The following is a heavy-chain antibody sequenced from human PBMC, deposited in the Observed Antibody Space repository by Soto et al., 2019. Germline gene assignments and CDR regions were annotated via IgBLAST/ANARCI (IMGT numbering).Heavy chain of an antibody. CDR3: AREESIAADPTFAY. J-gene: IGHJ4*02. CDR2: IWYDGSNK. D-gene: IGHD6-6*01. Sequence: HPGGSLRLSCAASGFTCSSYGMHWVRQAPGEGLEWVAVIWYDGSNKYYADSVKGRFTISRDNSKNTLYLQMNSLRAEDTAVYYCAREESIAADPTFAYWGQGTLVTVSS. V-gene: IGHV3-33*01. CDR1: GFTCSSYG.